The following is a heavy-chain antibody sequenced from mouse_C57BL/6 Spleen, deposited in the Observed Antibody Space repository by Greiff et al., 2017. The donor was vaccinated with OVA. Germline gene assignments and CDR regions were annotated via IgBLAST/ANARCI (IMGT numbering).Heavy chain of an antibody. CDR2: IHPRDGST. CDR3: ARSLNYGSSWLAY. CDR1: GYTFTDHT. Sequence: QVQLQQSDAELVTPGASVKISCKASGYTFTDHTIHWMKQRPEQGLEWIGYIHPRDGSTKYNEKFKGKATLTADKSSSTAYMQLNSLTSEDSAVYFCARSLNYGSSWLAYWGQGTLVTVSA. V-gene: IGHV1-78*01. D-gene: IGHD1-1*01. J-gene: IGHJ3*01.